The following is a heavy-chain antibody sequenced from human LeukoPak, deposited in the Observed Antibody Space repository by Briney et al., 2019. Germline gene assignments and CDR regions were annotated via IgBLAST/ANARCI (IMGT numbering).Heavy chain of an antibody. CDR2: INPKSGGT. J-gene: IGHJ3*02. Sequence: GSAKVSCKASGYTLTGYYMRGVRQAPGEGLERMGGINPKSGGTKYAQKFQGRVTITRETTISTAYMELSRLRSDDTPVYYCARASHVPAPQGYEAFDIWGQGTMVTVSS. D-gene: IGHD2-2*01. V-gene: IGHV1-2*02. CDR3: ARASHVPAPQGYEAFDI. CDR1: GYTLTGYY.